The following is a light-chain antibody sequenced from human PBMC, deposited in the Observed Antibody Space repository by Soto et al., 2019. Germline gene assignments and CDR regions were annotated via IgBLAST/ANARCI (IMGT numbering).Light chain of an antibody. J-gene: IGKJ1*01. V-gene: IGKV3-20*01. CDR2: GAS. CDR1: QSVRSDY. CDR3: QQYGTSPWT. Sequence: EIVLTQSPGTLSLSPGERATLSCRASQSVRSDYLAWYQQKPGQAPRLLIYGASSRATGLPDRFSGSGSGTDFTLTISRLEPEDFAVYYCQQYGTSPWTFGQGTKVEIK.